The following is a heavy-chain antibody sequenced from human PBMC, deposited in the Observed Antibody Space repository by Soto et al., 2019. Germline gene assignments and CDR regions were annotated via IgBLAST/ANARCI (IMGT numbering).Heavy chain of an antibody. CDR3: ARAPGDYFDY. CDR2: IFYSGST. CDR1: GGSISSGGYY. V-gene: IGHV4-31*03. Sequence: QVQLQESGPGLVKPSQTLSLTCTVSGGSISSGGYYWSWTRQHPGKGLEWIGYIFYSGSTYYNPSLKSRVAIAVDTSKNHFSLKLSSVTAADTAVYYCARAPGDYFDYWGQGTLVTVSS. J-gene: IGHJ4*02.